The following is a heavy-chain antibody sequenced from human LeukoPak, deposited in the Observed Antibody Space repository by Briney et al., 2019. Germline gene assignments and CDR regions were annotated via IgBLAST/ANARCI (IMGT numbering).Heavy chain of an antibody. V-gene: IGHV4-59*08. J-gene: IGHJ4*02. CDR3: ARHVRLGELSYSFDY. CDR1: GGSFSGYY. D-gene: IGHD3-16*02. CDR2: VYYRGST. Sequence: PSETLSLTCAVYGGSFSGYYWSWIRQPPGKGLEWIGYVYYRGSTNYNPSLKSRVTISADTSKNQFSLKLSSVTAADTAVYYCARHVRLGELSYSFDYWGQGTLVTVSS.